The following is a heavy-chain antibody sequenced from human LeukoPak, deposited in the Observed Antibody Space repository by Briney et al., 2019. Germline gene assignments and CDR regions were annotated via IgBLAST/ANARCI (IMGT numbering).Heavy chain of an antibody. Sequence: GGSLRLSCAASGFTFSDHYMSWLRQAPGKGLEWLSHISVSDETSHNSVKGRFTISRDNGKSTLYLHMNSLRVEDTAVYYCARYGDSANKIDYWGQGTLVTVSS. CDR1: GFTFSDHY. D-gene: IGHD7-27*01. J-gene: IGHJ4*02. CDR2: ISVSDETS. CDR3: ARYGDSANKIDY. V-gene: IGHV3-11*01.